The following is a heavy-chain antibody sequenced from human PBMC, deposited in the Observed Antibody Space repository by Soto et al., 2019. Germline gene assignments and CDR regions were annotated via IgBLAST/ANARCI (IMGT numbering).Heavy chain of an antibody. Sequence: QVQLVESGGGVVQPGRSLRLSCAASVFTFSNYAMHWVRQAPGKGLEWVAVISDDGSNTYYADSVKGRFTISRDNPKNTMDLQVNSLGAEDTAVYYCVKVGGYAGYEPLDKWGQGTLVTVSS. CDR2: ISDDGSNT. CDR1: VFTFSNYA. CDR3: VKVGGYAGYEPLDK. V-gene: IGHV3-30*18. J-gene: IGHJ4*02. D-gene: IGHD5-12*01.